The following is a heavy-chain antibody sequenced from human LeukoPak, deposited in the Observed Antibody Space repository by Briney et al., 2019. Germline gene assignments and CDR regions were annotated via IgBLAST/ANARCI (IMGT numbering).Heavy chain of an antibody. J-gene: IGHJ4*02. D-gene: IGHD3-10*01. Sequence: SGGSLRLSCAASGFTFSSYGMHWVRQAPGKGLEWVAFIRYDGSNKYYADSVKGRFTISRDNSKNTLYLQMNSLRAEDTAVYYCAKDELVRGVYYFDYWGQGTLVTVSS. CDR1: GFTFSSYG. CDR2: IRYDGSNK. CDR3: AKDELVRGVYYFDY. V-gene: IGHV3-30*02.